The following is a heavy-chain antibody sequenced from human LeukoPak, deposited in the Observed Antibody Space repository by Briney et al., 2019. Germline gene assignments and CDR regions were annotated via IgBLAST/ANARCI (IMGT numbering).Heavy chain of an antibody. D-gene: IGHD2-2*01. CDR2: INPNSGGT. J-gene: IGHJ3*02. V-gene: IGHV1-2*02. Sequence: ASVKASCKASGYTFTGYYMHWVRQAPGQGLEWMGWINPNSGGTNYAQKFQGRVTMTRDTSISTAYMELSRLRSDDTAVYYCARIRPDCSSTSCYFGLAFDIWGQGTMVTVSS. CDR1: GYTFTGYY. CDR3: ARIRPDCSSTSCYFGLAFDI.